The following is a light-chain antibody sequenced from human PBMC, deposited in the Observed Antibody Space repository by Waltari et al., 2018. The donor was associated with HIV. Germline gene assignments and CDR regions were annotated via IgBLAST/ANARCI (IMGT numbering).Light chain of an antibody. Sequence: EIVLTQSPVTLSLSPGERATLSCRASQIVSSSYLAWYQQKPGQAPRLLIYGASSRATGIPDRFSGSGSGTDFTLTIRRLEPEDLAVYYCQQYGSSPRTFGQGTKVEIK. CDR1: QIVSSSY. CDR2: GAS. J-gene: IGKJ1*01. CDR3: QQYGSSPRT. V-gene: IGKV3-20*01.